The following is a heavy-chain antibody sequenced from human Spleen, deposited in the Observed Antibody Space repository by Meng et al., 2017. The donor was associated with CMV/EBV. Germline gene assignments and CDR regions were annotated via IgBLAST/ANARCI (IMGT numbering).Heavy chain of an antibody. D-gene: IGHD2-2*01. CDR2: ISSSSSYI. CDR1: GFTFSSYS. J-gene: IGHJ4*02. V-gene: IGHV3-21*01. Sequence: EVQLVESGGGLVKPGGSXXLSCAASGFTFSSYSMNWVRQAPGKGLEWVSSISSSSSYIYYADSVKGRFTISRDNAKNSLYLQMNSLRAEDTAVYYCAKYQLLFGGHFDYWGQGTLVTVSS. CDR3: AKYQLLFGGHFDY.